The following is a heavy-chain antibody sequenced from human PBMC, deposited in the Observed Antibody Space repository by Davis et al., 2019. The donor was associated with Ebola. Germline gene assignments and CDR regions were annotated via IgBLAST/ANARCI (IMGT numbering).Heavy chain of an antibody. Sequence: MPSETLSLTCSVSGDSIRSKNYYWGWIRQPPGKGLEWIGSMHNSGNTFYNPSLKSRVTISVDKSKNQFSLKLSSVTAADTAVYYCARHHGGNSGYDLDYWGQGTLVTVSS. CDR2: MHNSGNT. CDR3: ARHHGGNSGYDLDY. D-gene: IGHD5-12*01. V-gene: IGHV4-39*07. J-gene: IGHJ4*02. CDR1: GDSIRSKNYY.